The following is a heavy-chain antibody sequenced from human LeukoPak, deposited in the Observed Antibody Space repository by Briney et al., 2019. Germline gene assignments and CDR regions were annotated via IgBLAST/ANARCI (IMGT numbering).Heavy chain of an antibody. Sequence: GASVKVSCKASGGTFSSYAISWVRQAPGQGLEWMGRIIPILGIANYAQKFQGRVTMTRNTSISTAYMELSSLRSEDTAVYYCAQGMVRGVSSFDYWGQGTLVTVSS. J-gene: IGHJ4*02. D-gene: IGHD3-10*01. CDR3: AQGMVRGVSSFDY. CDR1: GGTFSSYA. CDR2: IIPILGIA. V-gene: IGHV1-69*04.